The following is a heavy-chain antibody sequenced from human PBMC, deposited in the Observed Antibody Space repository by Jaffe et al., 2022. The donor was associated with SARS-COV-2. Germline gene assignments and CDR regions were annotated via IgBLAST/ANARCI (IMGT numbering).Heavy chain of an antibody. Sequence: QVQLQQWGAGLLKPSETLSLTCAVYGGSFSGYYWSWIRQPPGKGLEWIGEINHSGSTNYNPSLKSRVTISVDTSKNQFSLKLNSVTAADTAVYYCARWLERGFDPWGQGTLVTVSS. CDR1: GGSFSGYY. CDR2: INHSGST. J-gene: IGHJ5*02. CDR3: ARWLERGFDP. D-gene: IGHD1-1*01. V-gene: IGHV4-34*01.